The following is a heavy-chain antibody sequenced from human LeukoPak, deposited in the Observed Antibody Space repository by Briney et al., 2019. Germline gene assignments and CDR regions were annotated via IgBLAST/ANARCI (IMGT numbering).Heavy chain of an antibody. CDR1: GFTFSSYA. J-gene: IGHJ4*02. D-gene: IGHD1-26*01. CDR3: ARDRRELELGFDY. CDR2: IYNTADYT. Sequence: GGSLRLSCAASGFTFSSYAMSWVRQAPGKGLEWVSGIYNTADYTFYTDSVKGRFTISRDNAKNSLYLQMNSLRAEDTAVYYCARDRRELELGFDYWGQGTLVTVSS. V-gene: IGHV3-21*04.